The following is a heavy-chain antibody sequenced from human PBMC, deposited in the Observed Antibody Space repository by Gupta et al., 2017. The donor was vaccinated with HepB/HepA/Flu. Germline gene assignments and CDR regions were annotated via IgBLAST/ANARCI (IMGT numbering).Heavy chain of an antibody. CDR2: MNPNSGNT. V-gene: IGHV1-8*01. CDR3: ARGRPDYGGNWVDY. CDR1: GYTFTSYD. D-gene: IGHD4-23*01. J-gene: IGHJ4*02. Sequence: QVQLVQSGAEVKTPGASVKVSCKASGYTFTSYDINWVRQATGQGLEWMGWMNPNSGNTGYAQKFQGRVTMTRNTSISTAYMELSSLRSEDTAVYYCARGRPDYGGNWVDYWGQGTLVTVSS.